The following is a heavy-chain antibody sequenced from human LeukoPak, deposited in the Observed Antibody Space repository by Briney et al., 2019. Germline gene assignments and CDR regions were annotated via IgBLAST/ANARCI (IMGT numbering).Heavy chain of an antibody. V-gene: IGHV4-30-4*08. Sequence: PSQTQSLTCIVSGGSISSGDYYWSWIRQPPGKGLEWIGYIYYSGSTYYNPSLKSRFAISIDTSKNQFSLKLSSVTAADTAVYYCARGKGDDYSGSYHNHAFDIWGQGTMVTVSS. J-gene: IGHJ3*02. CDR3: ARGKGDDYSGSYHNHAFDI. CDR2: IYYSGST. CDR1: GGSISSGDYY. D-gene: IGHD1-26*01.